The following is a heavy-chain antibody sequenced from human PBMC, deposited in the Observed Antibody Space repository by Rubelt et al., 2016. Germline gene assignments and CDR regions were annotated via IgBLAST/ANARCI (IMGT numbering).Heavy chain of an antibody. CDR1: GGSFSGYY. D-gene: IGHD3-22*01. J-gene: IGHJ4*02. Sequence: QVQLQQWGAGLLKPSETLSLTCAVYGGSFSGYYWSWIRQPPGKGLEWIGEINHSGSTNYNPAVKSRVTISGDTSKNKLSLKRSCVTAADTAVDYCARGVYYYDSSGYDYWGQGTLVTVSS. CDR2: INHSGST. V-gene: IGHV4-34*01. CDR3: ARGVYYYDSSGYDY.